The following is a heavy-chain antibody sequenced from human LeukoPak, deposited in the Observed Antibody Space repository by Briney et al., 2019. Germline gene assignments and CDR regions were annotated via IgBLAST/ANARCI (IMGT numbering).Heavy chain of an antibody. D-gene: IGHD6-13*01. Sequence: PSETLSLTCTDSGGSISSSSYYWGWIRQPPGKGLEWIGSIYYSGSTYYNPSLKSRVTISVDTSKNQFSLKLSSVTAADTAVYYCASSSSSWPLFNYWGQGTLVTVSS. V-gene: IGHV4-39*07. J-gene: IGHJ4*02. CDR1: GGSISSSSYY. CDR3: ASSSSSWPLFNY. CDR2: IYYSGST.